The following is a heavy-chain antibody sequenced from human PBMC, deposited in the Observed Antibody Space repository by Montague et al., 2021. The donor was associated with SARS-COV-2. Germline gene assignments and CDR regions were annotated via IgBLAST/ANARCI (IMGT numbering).Heavy chain of an antibody. Sequence: SETLSLTCDLAGGSFGDYAWSWIRQPPGKRLEWIGYLSYSGRPIYNPSLESRVSISVDTSKNQFSLRLRSVIAADTAVYYCAGRLPQYTSGWYFDQWGQGTLVAVSS. CDR2: LSYSGRP. CDR1: GGSFGDYA. D-gene: IGHD6-19*01. J-gene: IGHJ4*02. CDR3: AGRLPQYTSGWYFDQ. V-gene: IGHV4-59*08.